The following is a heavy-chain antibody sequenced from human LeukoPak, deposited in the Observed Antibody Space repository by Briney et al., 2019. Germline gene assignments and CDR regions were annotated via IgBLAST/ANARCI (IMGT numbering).Heavy chain of an antibody. CDR3: ARGPLYDSSGYYYAPPLYYFDY. V-gene: IGHV1-3*01. J-gene: IGHJ4*02. CDR1: GYTFTSYA. Sequence: ASVTVSCTASGYTFTSYAMHWVRQAPGQRLEWMGWINAGNGNTKYSQKFQGRVTITRDTSASTAYMELSSLRSEDTAVYYCARGPLYDSSGYYYAPPLYYFDYWGQGTLVTVSS. CDR2: INAGNGNT. D-gene: IGHD3-22*01.